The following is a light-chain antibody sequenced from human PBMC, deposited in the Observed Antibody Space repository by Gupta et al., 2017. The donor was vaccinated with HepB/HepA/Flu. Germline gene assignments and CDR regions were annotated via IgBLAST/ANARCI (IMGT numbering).Light chain of an antibody. CDR1: SSDVGAYEY. J-gene: IGLJ3*02. CDR3: SSYATTTSVV. V-gene: IGLV2-14*03. CDR2: DVT. Sequence: QSALTQPASMSGSPGQSITISCTGTSSDVGAYEYISWYQQYPDKDPKLIIYDVTNRPSGVSNRFSGSKSGNTASLTSSGLQTDDEADYHCSSYATTTSVVFGGGTKLTVL.